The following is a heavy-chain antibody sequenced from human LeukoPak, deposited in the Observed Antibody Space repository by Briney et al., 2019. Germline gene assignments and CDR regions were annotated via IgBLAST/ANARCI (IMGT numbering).Heavy chain of an antibody. Sequence: GGSLRLSCAASGFTFSSPGMSWVRQAPGKGLEWVSAISGTGGTTYYADSVKGRFTISRDNSKNTLYLQMNSLRAEDTAVYYCAKDPIPDYSSGWSYYYYSGMDVWGQGTTVTVPS. D-gene: IGHD6-19*01. V-gene: IGHV3-23*01. CDR1: GFTFSSPG. J-gene: IGHJ6*02. CDR3: AKDPIPDYSSGWSYYYYSGMDV. CDR2: ISGTGGTT.